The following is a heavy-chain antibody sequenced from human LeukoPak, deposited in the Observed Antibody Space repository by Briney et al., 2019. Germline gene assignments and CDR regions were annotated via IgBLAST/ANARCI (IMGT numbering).Heavy chain of an antibody. J-gene: IGHJ6*03. Sequence: PSETLSLTCAVSGGSFSGYSWNWLRQPPGKGLEWSGEINHSGATDYNPSLKSRVTVSGDTSKNQFSLKLSSVTAADTAVYYCARASITYYYYYYMGVWGKGTTVTVSS. CDR2: INHSGAT. CDR1: GGSFSGYS. D-gene: IGHD1-14*01. V-gene: IGHV4-34*01. CDR3: ARASITYYYYYYMGV.